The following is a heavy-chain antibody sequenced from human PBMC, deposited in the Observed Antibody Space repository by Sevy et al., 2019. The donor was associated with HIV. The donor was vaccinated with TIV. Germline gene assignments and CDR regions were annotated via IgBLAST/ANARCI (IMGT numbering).Heavy chain of an antibody. CDR1: GFTFSSYS. V-gene: IGHV3-48*01. CDR2: ISSSSSTI. D-gene: IGHD6-19*01. J-gene: IGHJ4*02. Sequence: GGSLRLSCAASGFTFSSYSMNWVRQAPGKGPEWVSYISSSSSTIYYADSVKGRFTISRDNAKNSLYLQMNSLRAEDTAVYYCARDHRAVAAYWGQGTLVTVSS. CDR3: ARDHRAVAAY.